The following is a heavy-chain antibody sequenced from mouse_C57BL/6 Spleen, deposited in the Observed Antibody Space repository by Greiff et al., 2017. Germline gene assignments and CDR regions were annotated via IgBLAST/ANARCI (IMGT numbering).Heavy chain of an antibody. CDR1: GFNIKDYY. CDR3: ARGGDEYYAIDY. CDR2: IDPEDGDT. D-gene: IGHD2-13*01. V-gene: IGHV14-2*01. Sequence: EVKLQESGAELVKPGASVKLSCTASGFNIKDYYMHWVKQRTEQGLEWIGRIDPEDGDTKYAPKFQGKATITADTSSSTAYLQLSSLSSEDTSVXYCARGGDEYYAIDYWGQGTSVTVSS. J-gene: IGHJ4*01.